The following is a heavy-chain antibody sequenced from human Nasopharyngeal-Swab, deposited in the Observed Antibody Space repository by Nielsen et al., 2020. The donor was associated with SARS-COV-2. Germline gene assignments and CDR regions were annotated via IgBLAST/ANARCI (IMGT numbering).Heavy chain of an antibody. V-gene: IGHV3-21*01. J-gene: IGHJ6*03. Sequence: GESLKISCAASGFTLSSYSMNWVRQAPGKGPGWVSSISSSSSYIFYADSVKGRFTISRDNAKNSLYLQMNSLRVEDTAVYYCARVHCSRSSCSAPDYYYYYMDVWGKGTTVTVSS. CDR3: ARVHCSRSSCSAPDYYYYYMDV. CDR1: GFTLSSYS. CDR2: ISSSSSYI. D-gene: IGHD2-2*01.